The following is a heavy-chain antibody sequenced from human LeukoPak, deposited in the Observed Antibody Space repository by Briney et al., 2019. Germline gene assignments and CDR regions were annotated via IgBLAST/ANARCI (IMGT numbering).Heavy chain of an antibody. CDR1: GGSISSGGYY. CDR3: ARGITIFGVVILNT. D-gene: IGHD3-3*01. CDR2: IYRSGST. Sequence: PSETLSLTCTVSGGSISSGGYYWSWIRQPPGKGLEWIGYIYRSGSTYYNPSLKSRVTISVDRSKNQFSLKLSSVTAADTAVYYCARGITIFGVVILNTWGQGTLVTVSP. J-gene: IGHJ5*02. V-gene: IGHV4-30-2*01.